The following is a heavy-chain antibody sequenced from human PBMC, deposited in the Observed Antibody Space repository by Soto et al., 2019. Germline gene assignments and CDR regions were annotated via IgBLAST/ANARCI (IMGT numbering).Heavy chain of an antibody. CDR1: GASISDYY. CDR3: ASHVGSGYLDY. CDR2: IYTSGNT. V-gene: IGHV4-59*01. J-gene: IGHJ4*02. Sequence: QVQLQESGPGLVKPSETLSLTCNVSGASISDYYWSWIRQPPGKGLEWIGYIYTSGNTNYNPSLKRRFNISVDTSKNQFSLELRSVTAADTAVCYCASHVGSGYLDYWGQGTLVTVSS. D-gene: IGHD1-26*01.